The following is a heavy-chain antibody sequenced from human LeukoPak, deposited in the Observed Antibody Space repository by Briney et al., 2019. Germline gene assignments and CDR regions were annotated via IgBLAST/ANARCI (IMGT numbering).Heavy chain of an antibody. CDR2: ISAYNGNT. J-gene: IGHJ4*02. D-gene: IGHD7-27*01. CDR1: GYTFTVNH. CDR3: ARGKLGINEVDY. V-gene: IGHV1-18*04. Sequence: GASVKVSCKASGYTFTVNHVHWVRQAPGQGLEWMGWISAYNGNTNYAQKLQGRVTMTTDTSTSTAYMELRSLRSDDTAVYYCARGKLGINEVDYWGQGTLVTVSS.